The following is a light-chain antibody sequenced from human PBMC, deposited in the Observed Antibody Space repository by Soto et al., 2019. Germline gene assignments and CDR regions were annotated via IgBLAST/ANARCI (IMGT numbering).Light chain of an antibody. Sequence: EIVLTQSPGTLSLSPGERATLSCRASQSVGSDLAWYQQKPGQAPRLVIYGASTRATGIPARFSGSGSGTEFTLTISSLQSEDFAVYYCQQYNNWPPWTFGQGTKVDI. CDR3: QQYNNWPPWT. J-gene: IGKJ1*01. CDR2: GAS. V-gene: IGKV3-15*01. CDR1: QSVGSD.